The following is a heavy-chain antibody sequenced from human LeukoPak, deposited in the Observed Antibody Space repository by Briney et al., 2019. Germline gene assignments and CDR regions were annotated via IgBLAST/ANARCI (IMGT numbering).Heavy chain of an antibody. Sequence: PSETLSLTCTVSGGSISSYYWSWIRQPPGKGLEWIGYIYYRGSTNYNPSLKSRVTISVDTSKNQFSLKLSSVTAADTAVYYCARRYSSGWYFDLWGRGTLVTVSS. CDR3: ARRYSSGWYFDL. CDR2: IYYRGST. CDR1: GGSISSYY. J-gene: IGHJ2*01. V-gene: IGHV4-59*08. D-gene: IGHD6-19*01.